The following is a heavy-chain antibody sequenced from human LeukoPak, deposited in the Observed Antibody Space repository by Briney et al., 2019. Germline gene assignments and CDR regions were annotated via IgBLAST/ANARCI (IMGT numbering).Heavy chain of an antibody. Sequence: KPSETLSLTCAVSGGSISSSNWWSWVRQPPGKGLEWIGEIYHSGSTNYNPSHKSRVTISVDKSKNQFSLKLSSVTAADTAVYYCARVGCGGGSCYLDYWGQGILVTVSS. CDR2: IYHSGST. V-gene: IGHV4-4*02. J-gene: IGHJ4*02. CDR3: ARVGCGGGSCYLDY. CDR1: GGSISSSNW. D-gene: IGHD2-15*01.